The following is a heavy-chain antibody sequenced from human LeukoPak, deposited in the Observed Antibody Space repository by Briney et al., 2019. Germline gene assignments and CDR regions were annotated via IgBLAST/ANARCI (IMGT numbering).Heavy chain of an antibody. CDR3: ANTAAYYYDSSGYVLDY. D-gene: IGHD3-22*01. CDR2: ISGSGGST. CDR1: GFTFSSYA. Sequence: PGGSLRLSCAASGFTFSSYAMSWVRQAPGKGLEWVSAISGSGGSTYYADSVKGRFTISSDNSKNTLYLQMNSLRAEDTAVYYCANTAAYYYDSSGYVLDYWGKGTMVTVSS. V-gene: IGHV3-23*01. J-gene: IGHJ4*02.